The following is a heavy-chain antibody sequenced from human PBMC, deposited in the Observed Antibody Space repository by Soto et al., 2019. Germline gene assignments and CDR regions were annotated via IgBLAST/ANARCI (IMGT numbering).Heavy chain of an antibody. CDR2: IYYSGST. D-gene: IGHD3-3*01. Sequence: PSETLSLTCTVSGGSISSGGYYWSWIRQHPGKGLEWIGYIYYSGSTYYNPSLKSRVTISVDTSKNQFSLKLSSVTAADTAVYYCARTTYYDFWSGYFSSRTYYFDYWGQGTLVTVSS. J-gene: IGHJ4*02. CDR1: GGSISSGGYY. V-gene: IGHV4-31*03. CDR3: ARTTYYDFWSGYFSSRTYYFDY.